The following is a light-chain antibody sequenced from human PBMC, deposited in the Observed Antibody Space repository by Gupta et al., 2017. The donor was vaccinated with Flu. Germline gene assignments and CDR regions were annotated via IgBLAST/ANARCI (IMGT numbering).Light chain of an antibody. CDR2: AAS. CDR1: QGISSY. Sequence: DIQLTQSPSFLSASVGDRVTITRRASQGISSYLAWYKQKPGKAPKLLIYAASTLQSGVPSRFSGSGSGTEFTLTISSLQPEDFATYYCQQLNSYPWTFGQGTKVEIK. J-gene: IGKJ1*01. V-gene: IGKV1-9*01. CDR3: QQLNSYPWT.